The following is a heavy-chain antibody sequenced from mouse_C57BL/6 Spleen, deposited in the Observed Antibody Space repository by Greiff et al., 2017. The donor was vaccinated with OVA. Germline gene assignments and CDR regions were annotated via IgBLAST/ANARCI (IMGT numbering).Heavy chain of an antibody. V-gene: IGHV1-59*01. CDR2: IDPSDSYT. CDR1: GYTFTSYW. Sequence: QVQLQQPGAELVRPGTSVKLSCKASGYTFTSYWMHWVKQRPGQGLEWIGVIDPSDSYTNYNQKFKGKATLTVDTSSSTAYMQLSRLTSEDSAVYYCVGITTDVLYAMDYWGQGTSVTVSS. J-gene: IGHJ4*01. CDR3: VGITTDVLYAMDY. D-gene: IGHD2-4*01.